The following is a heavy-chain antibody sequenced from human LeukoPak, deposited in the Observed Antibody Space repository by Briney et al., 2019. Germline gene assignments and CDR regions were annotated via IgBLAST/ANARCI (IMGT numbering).Heavy chain of an antibody. V-gene: IGHV4-39*07. CDR2: IYYSGST. D-gene: IGHD3-22*01. Sequence: SETLSLTCTVSGGSISSSSYYWGWIRQPPGKGLEWIGSIYYSGSTYYNPSLKSRVTISVDTSKDQFSLKLSSVTAADTAVYYCARVGVVVVTFDYWGQGTLVTVSS. J-gene: IGHJ4*02. CDR1: GGSISSSSYY. CDR3: ARVGVVVVTFDY.